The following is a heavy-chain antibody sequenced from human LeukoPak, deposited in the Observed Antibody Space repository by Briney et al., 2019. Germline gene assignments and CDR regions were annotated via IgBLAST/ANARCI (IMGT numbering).Heavy chain of an antibody. D-gene: IGHD2-2*01. CDR1: GYTFTSYG. Sequence: GASVKVSCKASGYTFTSYGISWVRQAPGQGLEWMGWISAYNGNTNYAQKLQGRVTMTTDTSTSTAYMELRSLRSDDTAVYYCARDRRGVVVPAAISPNAFDIWGQGTMVTVSS. V-gene: IGHV1-18*01. CDR2: ISAYNGNT. CDR3: ARDRRGVVVPAAISPNAFDI. J-gene: IGHJ3*02.